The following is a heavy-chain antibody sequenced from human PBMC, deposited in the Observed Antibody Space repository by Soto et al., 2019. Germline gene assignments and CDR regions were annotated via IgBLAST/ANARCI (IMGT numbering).Heavy chain of an antibody. J-gene: IGHJ5*01. D-gene: IGHD6-13*01. Sequence: LSLTCTVSGGSISNYYWTWIRQPAGKGLEWIGRIYSSGSANYNPSLKSRVTMSVDTSKNQFSLKLSSVTAADTALYYCARQTTYSSSWYDYWGHGTLVTVSS. CDR2: IYSSGSA. CDR3: ARQTTYSSSWYDY. CDR1: GGSISNYY. V-gene: IGHV4-4*07.